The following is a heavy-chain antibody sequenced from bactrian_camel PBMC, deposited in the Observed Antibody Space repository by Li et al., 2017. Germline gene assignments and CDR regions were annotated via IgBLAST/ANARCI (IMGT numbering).Heavy chain of an antibody. D-gene: IGHD4*01. V-gene: IGHV3S53*01. CDR3: AFAPGVTLWRGFLDADVHMF. CDR2: IDSDGRT. CDR1: GATGSTYS. J-gene: IGHJ4*01. Sequence: HVQLVESGGGTVQTGGSLRLSCAASGATGSTYSMSWFRQGPGKEREGAQAIDSDGRTRYGKIDSVKGRFTISRDNAGPTMYLQMDKLQPEDIARYFCAFAPGVTLWRGFLDADVHMFWGRGTQVTVS.